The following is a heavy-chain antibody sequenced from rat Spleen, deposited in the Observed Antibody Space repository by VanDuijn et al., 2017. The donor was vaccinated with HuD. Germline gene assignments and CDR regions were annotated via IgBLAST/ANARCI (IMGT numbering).Heavy chain of an antibody. V-gene: IGHV5S10*01. J-gene: IGHJ2*01. Sequence: EVRLVESGGGLVQPGRSLKLSCSASGFTFSDYNMAWVRQAPKKGLEWVATISSDGRRNYYRDSVKGRFTISRDNAKSTLFLQMDSLRSEDTATYYCARRHYGYTDYFDYWGQGVMVTVSS. CDR2: ISSDGRRN. CDR3: ARRHYGYTDYFDY. D-gene: IGHD1-9*01. CDR1: GFTFSDYN.